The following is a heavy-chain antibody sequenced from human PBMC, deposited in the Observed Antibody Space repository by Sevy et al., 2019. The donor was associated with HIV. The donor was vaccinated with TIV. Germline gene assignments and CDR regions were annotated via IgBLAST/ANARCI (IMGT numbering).Heavy chain of an antibody. D-gene: IGHD3-16*01. CDR3: AKAGGDL. J-gene: IGHJ6*02. V-gene: IGHV3-23*01. CDR2: FKDRAGET. CDR1: GFTVSYYA. Sequence: GGSLRLSCAASGFTVSYYAMSWVRQAPGKGLEWVSGFKDRAGETMYADSVKGRFTISRDNCKNTLYLQMNSLRAEDTAVYDCAKAGGDLWGQGTTVTVSS.